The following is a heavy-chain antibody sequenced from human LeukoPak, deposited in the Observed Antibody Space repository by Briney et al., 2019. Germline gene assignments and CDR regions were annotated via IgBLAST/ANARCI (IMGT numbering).Heavy chain of an antibody. CDR3: ASGVTISNWFDP. CDR1: GYTFTTDG. D-gene: IGHD3-9*01. V-gene: IGHV1-69*05. Sequence: ASVKVSCKASGYTFTTDGISRVRQAPGQGLEWMGGIIPIFGTANYAQKFQGRVTITTDESTSTAYMELSSLRSEDTAVYYCASGVTISNWFDPWGQGTLVTVSS. CDR2: IIPIFGTA. J-gene: IGHJ5*02.